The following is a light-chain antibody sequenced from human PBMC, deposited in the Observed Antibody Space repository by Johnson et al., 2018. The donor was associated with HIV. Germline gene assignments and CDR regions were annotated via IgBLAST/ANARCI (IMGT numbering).Light chain of an antibody. CDR1: VSNIESYF. CDR2: EDN. CDR3: GIWDASLSPLYV. V-gene: IGLV1-51*02. Sequence: QPVLTQPPSVSAAPGHTVNISCSGNVSNIESYFVSWYQQLPGAAPTLLIYEDNKRPSGIPDRFSGSKSGATATLGITGLQPGDEADYYCGIWDASLSPLYVFGTGTTITVL. J-gene: IGLJ1*01.